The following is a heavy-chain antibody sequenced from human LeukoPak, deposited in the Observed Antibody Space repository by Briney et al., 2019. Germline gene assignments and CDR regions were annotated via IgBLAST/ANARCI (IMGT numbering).Heavy chain of an antibody. CDR2: IYYSGST. CDR3: ARGARGVDTAMVSYFDY. J-gene: IGHJ4*02. CDR1: GGSISTYY. D-gene: IGHD5-18*01. Sequence: SETLSLTCTVSGGSISTYYWSWIRQPPGKGLEWIGYIYYSGSTNYNPSLRSRVTISVDTSKDQFSLKLSSVTAADTAVYYCARGARGVDTAMVSYFDYWGQGTLVTVSS. V-gene: IGHV4-59*01.